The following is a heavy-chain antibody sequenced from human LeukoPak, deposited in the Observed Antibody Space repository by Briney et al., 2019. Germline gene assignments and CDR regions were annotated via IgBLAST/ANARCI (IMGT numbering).Heavy chain of an antibody. D-gene: IGHD3-3*01. CDR2: IWYDGSNK. J-gene: IGHJ4*02. Sequence: GGSLRLSCAASGFTFRNYVIHWVRQAPGKGLEWVAVIWYDGSNKYYADSVKGRFTISRDNSKNTLYLQMNSLRAEDTAVYYCARDLVMNYDFWSGYYRREGYFDYWGQGTLVTVSS. CDR1: GFTFRNYV. V-gene: IGHV3-33*08. CDR3: ARDLVMNYDFWSGYYRREGYFDY.